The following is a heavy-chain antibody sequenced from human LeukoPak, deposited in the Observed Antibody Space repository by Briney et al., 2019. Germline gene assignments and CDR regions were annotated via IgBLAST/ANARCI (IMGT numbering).Heavy chain of an antibody. V-gene: IGHV3-23*01. CDR2: ISGSGHIT. D-gene: IGHD1-26*01. J-gene: IGHJ4*02. CDR3: ARFSRAYLGY. CDR1: GFTFSSYG. Sequence: PGGSLRLSCAASGFTFSSYGMSWVRQAPGKGLEWVSAISGSGHITYYADSVKGRFTISRDNSKNTLYLQMNSLRAEDTAVYYCARFSRAYLGYWGQGTLVTVSS.